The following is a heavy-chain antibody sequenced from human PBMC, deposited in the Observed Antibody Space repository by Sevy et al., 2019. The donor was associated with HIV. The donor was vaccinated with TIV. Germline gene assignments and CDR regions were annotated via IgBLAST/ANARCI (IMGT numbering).Heavy chain of an antibody. V-gene: IGHV3-49*03. J-gene: IGHJ4*02. CDR1: GFTFEDYA. CDR3: TRGLATADTPEYYFDY. D-gene: IGHD5-12*01. Sequence: GGSLRLSCTTSGFTFEDYALSWFRQAPGKGLEWVAFITRNSYEAYGGTTDYAASVKGRIIISRDDSKSIAYLQMNSLKTEDTAVYYCTRGLATADTPEYYFDYWGQGTLVTVSS. CDR2: ITRNSYEAYGGTT.